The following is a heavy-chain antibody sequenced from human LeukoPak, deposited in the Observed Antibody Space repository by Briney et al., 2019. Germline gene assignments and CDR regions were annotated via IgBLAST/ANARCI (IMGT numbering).Heavy chain of an antibody. D-gene: IGHD1-26*01. CDR2: IYHSGST. CDR3: AREVEATPYYFDY. J-gene: IGHJ4*02. Sequence: SETLSLTCTVSGYSISSGYYWGWIRQPPAKGLEWIGSIYHSGSTYYNPSLKSRVTISVDTSKNHVSLKLSSVAAADTAVYYCAREVEATPYYFDYWGQGTLVTVSS. CDR1: GYSISSGYY. V-gene: IGHV4-38-2*02.